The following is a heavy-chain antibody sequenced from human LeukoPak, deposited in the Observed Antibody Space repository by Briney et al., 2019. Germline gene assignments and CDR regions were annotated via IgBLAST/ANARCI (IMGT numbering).Heavy chain of an antibody. Sequence: GASVKVSCKASGYSFTNYGINWVRQASGQGLEWMGWISGHSGDPKYVQKFQGRVTMTTDTSTSTAYMELTSLRSDDTAVYYCARGQVRWIDPWGQGTLVTVSS. CDR1: GYSFTNYG. V-gene: IGHV1-18*01. CDR2: ISGHSGDP. CDR3: ARGQVRWIDP. D-gene: IGHD3-10*01. J-gene: IGHJ5*02.